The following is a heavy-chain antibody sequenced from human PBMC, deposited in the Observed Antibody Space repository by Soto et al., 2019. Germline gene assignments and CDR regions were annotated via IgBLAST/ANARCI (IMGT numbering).Heavy chain of an antibody. CDR3: ARAKLCNTLRCPHGFDT. CDR2: VYHSGST. J-gene: IGHJ4*02. CDR1: GGPSSTNNW. D-gene: IGHD2-15*01. Sequence: QVQLQESGPGLVNASGTLSLTCGGSGGPSSTNNWWSWVRQPPGQGLEWIAEVYHSGSTNNNPSLTSRLTISVDKSKTQCSLRLTSVTAAASAVYYCARAKLCNTLRCPHGFDTWGQGTLVTVSS. V-gene: IGHV4-4*02.